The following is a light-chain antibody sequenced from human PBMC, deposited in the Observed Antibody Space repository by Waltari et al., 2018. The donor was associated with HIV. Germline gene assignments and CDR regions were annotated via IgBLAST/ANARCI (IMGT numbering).Light chain of an antibody. J-gene: IGLJ2*01. CDR3: NSYTTSSTLHVV. CDR2: DVS. Sequence: QSALTQPASVSGSPGQSITISCTGTSRDVGAYNYVSWYQHHPGKAPKLMIYDVSNRPSGVSNRFSGSKSGNTASLTISGLQAEDEADYYCNSYTTSSTLHVVFGGGTKLTVL. V-gene: IGLV2-14*03. CDR1: SRDVGAYNY.